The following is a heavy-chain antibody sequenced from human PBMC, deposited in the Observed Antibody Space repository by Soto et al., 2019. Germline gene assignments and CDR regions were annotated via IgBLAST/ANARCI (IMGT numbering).Heavy chain of an antibody. J-gene: IGHJ4*02. CDR3: VKGSSDSRPYYFDY. CDR1: GFTFSNYA. CDR2: IIGSGTYT. V-gene: IGHV3-23*01. D-gene: IGHD3-22*01. Sequence: PGGSLRLSCAASGFTFSNYAMSWVRQSPEKGLDWFSAIIGSGTYTYYADSVKGRFTISRDNSKNTLDLQMNSLRAEDTAIYYCVKGSSDSRPYYFDYWGRGSLVTVSS.